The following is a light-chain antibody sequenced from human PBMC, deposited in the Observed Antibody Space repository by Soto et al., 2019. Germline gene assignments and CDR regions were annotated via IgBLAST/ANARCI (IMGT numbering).Light chain of an antibody. Sequence: QSALTQPACVSGSPGQSITISCTGTSSDVGGYNYVSWYQQHPGKAPKLMIYDVSNRPSGVSNRFSGSKSGNTASLTISGLQAEDEADYYCSSYTSSSTLFGGGTKLTVL. CDR1: SSDVGGYNY. V-gene: IGLV2-14*01. CDR2: DVS. CDR3: SSYTSSSTL. J-gene: IGLJ2*01.